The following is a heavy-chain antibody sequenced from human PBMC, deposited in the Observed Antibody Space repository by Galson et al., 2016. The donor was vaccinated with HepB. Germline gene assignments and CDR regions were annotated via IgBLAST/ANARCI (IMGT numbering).Heavy chain of an antibody. Sequence: SLRLSCAASGFIFSNYAMIWVRQAPGKGLEWVSVIYSGGNRFYADSVKGRFTISRDKSKNTLYLEMNSLRVEDTAVYYCATHPGGGGSWGQGTLVTVSS. J-gene: IGHJ4*02. V-gene: IGHV3-66*02. CDR3: ATHPGGGGS. CDR2: IYSGGNR. CDR1: GFIFSNYA. D-gene: IGHD3-16*01.